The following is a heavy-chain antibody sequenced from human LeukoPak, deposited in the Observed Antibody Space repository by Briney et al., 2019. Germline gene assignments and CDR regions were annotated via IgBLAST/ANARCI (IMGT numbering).Heavy chain of an antibody. CDR2: INHSGST. V-gene: IGHV4-34*01. CDR3: ARTFTIFNYFDY. D-gene: IGHD3-9*01. J-gene: IGHJ4*02. Sequence: SETLSLTCTVSGGSISNYYWSWLRQPPGKGLEWIGEINHSGSTNYNPSLKSRVTISVDTSKNQFSLKLSSVTAADTAVYYCARTFTIFNYFDYWGQGTLVTVSS. CDR1: GGSISNYY.